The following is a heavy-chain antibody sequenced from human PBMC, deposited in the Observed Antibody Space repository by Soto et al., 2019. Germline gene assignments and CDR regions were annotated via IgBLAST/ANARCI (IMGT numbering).Heavy chain of an antibody. Sequence: LETLPLTCTVSGGSSIHYYWSWIQQPTGKGLEWMGYIYYSGTTTNYNPSLKSRVTLSVDTSKNQFSLKLSSVTAADTAVYYCARLGGSYAVPHFDYWGQGTLVTVSS. CDR2: IYYSGTT. D-gene: IGHD1-26*01. J-gene: IGHJ4*02. V-gene: IGHV4-59*08. CDR1: GGSSIHYY. CDR3: ARLGGSYAVPHFDY.